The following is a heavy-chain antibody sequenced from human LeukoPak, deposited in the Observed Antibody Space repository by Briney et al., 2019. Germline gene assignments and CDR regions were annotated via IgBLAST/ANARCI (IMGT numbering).Heavy chain of an antibody. CDR3: TRRIIYSGMDV. CDR1: GFTFSSYG. CDR2: ISHDGSNK. J-gene: IGHJ6*02. Sequence: GGSLRLSCAASGFTFSSYGMHWVRQAPGKGLEWVASISHDGSNKYYADSVRGRFTMSRDNAKDSLHLQMNSLRAEDTALYYCTRRIIYSGMDVWGHGTTVTVSS. D-gene: IGHD2-21*01. V-gene: IGHV3-30*03.